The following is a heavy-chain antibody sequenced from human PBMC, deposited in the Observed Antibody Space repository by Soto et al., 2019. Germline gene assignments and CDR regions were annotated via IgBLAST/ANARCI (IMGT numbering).Heavy chain of an antibody. Sequence: GGSLRLSCAASGFSVTTNYMIWVRQAPGKGLEWVSVIYTNGGTFYADSVKGRFTISRDNSMNTVYLQMNSLRAEDTAVYYCAKGGDLVVTATNFDYWGQGTLVTVSS. V-gene: IGHV3-66*01. CDR1: GFSVTTNY. CDR2: IYTNGGT. D-gene: IGHD2-21*02. CDR3: AKGGDLVVTATNFDY. J-gene: IGHJ4*02.